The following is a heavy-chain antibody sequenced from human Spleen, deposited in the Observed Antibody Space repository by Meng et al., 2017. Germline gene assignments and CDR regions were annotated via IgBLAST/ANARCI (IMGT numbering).Heavy chain of an antibody. CDR1: GDSISSSSYY. J-gene: IGHJ4*02. CDR2: IYYTGST. D-gene: IGHD2-15*01. V-gene: IGHV4-39*07. Sequence: SETLSLTCTVSGDSISSSSYYWGWVRQPPGKGLEWIGSIYYTGSTFHNPSLKSRVTISVDTSKNQFSLKLNSVTAADTVVYYCARVNLVGDTGDYWGQGTLVTVSS. CDR3: ARVNLVGDTGDY.